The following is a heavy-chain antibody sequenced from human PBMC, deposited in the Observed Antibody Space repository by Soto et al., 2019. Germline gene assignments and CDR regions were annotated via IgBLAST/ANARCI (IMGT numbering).Heavy chain of an antibody. CDR2: IIPIFGTA. V-gene: IGHV1-69*13. CDR1: GGTFSSYA. J-gene: IGHJ4*02. Sequence: ASVKVSCKXSGGTFSSYAISWVRQAPGQGLEWMGGIIPIFGTANYAQKFQGRVTITADESTSTAYMELSSLRSEDTAVYYCAREKDYYDSSGYYYGAPFDYWGQGTLVTVSS. CDR3: AREKDYYDSSGYYYGAPFDY. D-gene: IGHD3-22*01.